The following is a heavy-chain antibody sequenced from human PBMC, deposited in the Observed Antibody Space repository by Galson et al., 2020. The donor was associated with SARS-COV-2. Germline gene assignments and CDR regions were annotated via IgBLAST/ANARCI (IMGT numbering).Heavy chain of an antibody. CDR3: ARSVVVVAATVVSDLYYYYYGMDV. V-gene: IGHV1-18*01. Sequence: GASVKVSCKASGYTFTSYGISWVRQAPGQGLEWMGWISAYNGNTNYAQKLQGRVTMTTDTSTSTAYMELRSLRSDDTAVYYCARSVVVVAATVVSDLYYYYYGMDVWGQGTTVTVSS. CDR1: GYTFTSYG. D-gene: IGHD2-15*01. CDR2: ISAYNGNT. J-gene: IGHJ6*02.